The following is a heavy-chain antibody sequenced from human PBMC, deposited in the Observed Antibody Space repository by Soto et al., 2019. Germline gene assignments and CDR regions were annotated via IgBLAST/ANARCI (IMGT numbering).Heavy chain of an antibody. CDR2: MNADNGNT. CDR1: GYTFITYD. Sequence: ASVKVSCKASGYTFITYDINWVRQAPGQGLEWMGWMNADNGNTEYSQSFQGRVIITRNTSASTAYLELSSLRSEDTAVYYCARDPWLSSAFDIWGQGTMVTVSS. D-gene: IGHD3-10*01. V-gene: IGHV1-8*01. J-gene: IGHJ3*02. CDR3: ARDPWLSSAFDI.